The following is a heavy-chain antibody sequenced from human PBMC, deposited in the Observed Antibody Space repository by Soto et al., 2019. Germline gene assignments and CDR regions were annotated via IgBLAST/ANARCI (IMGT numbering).Heavy chain of an antibody. J-gene: IGHJ4*02. V-gene: IGHV1-18*01. CDR1: GYTFSTYG. CDR2: INVYNGKT. CDR3: ARENWKESPSGY. D-gene: IGHD1-1*01. Sequence: QVQLVQSGTEVKKPGASVIISCKTSGYTFSTYGITWVRQAPGQGLEWMGWINVYNGKTDYAQKFQDRVTITADTSATTAYMELRSLKSDDTAVYYCARENWKESPSGYWGQGTLVTVSS.